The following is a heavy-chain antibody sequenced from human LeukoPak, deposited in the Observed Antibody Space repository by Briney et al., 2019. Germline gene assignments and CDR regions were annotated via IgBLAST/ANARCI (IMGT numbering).Heavy chain of an antibody. CDR3: ARFLRNSSGYYFYIDY. V-gene: IGHV4-34*01. Sequence: SETLSLTCAVYGGSFSGYYWSWIRQPPGKGLEWIGEINHSGSTNYNPSLKSRVTISVDTSKNQFSLKLSSVTAADTAVYYCARFLRNSSGYYFYIDYWGQGTLVTVSS. CDR2: INHSGST. D-gene: IGHD3-22*01. J-gene: IGHJ4*02. CDR1: GGSFSGYY.